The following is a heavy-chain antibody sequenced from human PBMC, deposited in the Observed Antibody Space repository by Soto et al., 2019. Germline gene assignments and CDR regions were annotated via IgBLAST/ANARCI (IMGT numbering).Heavy chain of an antibody. CDR1: GFTFSSYS. CDR3: ARDRGRFGY. V-gene: IGHV3-48*01. J-gene: IGHJ4*02. D-gene: IGHD3-10*01. Sequence: GGSLRLSCAASGFTFSSYSMNWVRQAPGKGLEWVSYISSSSSTIYYADSVKGRFTISRDNAKNSLYLQMNSLRAEDTAVYYCARDRGRFGYWGQGTLVTVSS. CDR2: ISSSSSTI.